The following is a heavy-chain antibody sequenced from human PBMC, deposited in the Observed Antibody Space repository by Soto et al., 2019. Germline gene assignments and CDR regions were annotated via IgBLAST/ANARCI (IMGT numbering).Heavy chain of an antibody. CDR2: IYHSGST. CDR1: GGSISSSNW. CDR3: ARGGAIAAAGTTLLFDY. D-gene: IGHD6-13*01. J-gene: IGHJ4*02. V-gene: IGHV4-4*02. Sequence: QVQLQESGPGLVKPSGTLSLTCAVSGGSISSSNWWSWVRQPPGKGLEWIGEIYHSGSTNYNPSLKRRVTISVDQSKNQFSLKLSSVTAADTAVYYCARGGAIAAAGTTLLFDYWGQGTLVTVSS.